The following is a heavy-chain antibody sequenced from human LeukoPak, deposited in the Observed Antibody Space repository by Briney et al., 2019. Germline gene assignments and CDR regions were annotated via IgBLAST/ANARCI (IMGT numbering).Heavy chain of an antibody. V-gene: IGHV3-30*18. CDR3: AKDRDIVVVPAASFFDY. J-gene: IGHJ4*02. D-gene: IGHD2-2*01. CDR2: ISYDGSNK. CDR1: GFIFSSYA. Sequence: GGSLRLSCAASGFIFSSYAMQWVRQAPGKGLEWVAVISYDGSNKYYADSVKGRFTISRDNSKNTLYLQMNSLRAEDTAVYYCAKDRDIVVVPAASFFDYWGQGTLVTVSS.